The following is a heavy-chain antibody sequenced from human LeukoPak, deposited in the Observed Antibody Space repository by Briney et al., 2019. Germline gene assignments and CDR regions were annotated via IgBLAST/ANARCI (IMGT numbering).Heavy chain of an antibody. V-gene: IGHV4-39*01. CDR2: IYHTGST. D-gene: IGHD1-26*01. CDR1: GGSISSTSYY. J-gene: IGHJ4*02. CDR3: ASIYSGNYLNDY. Sequence: PSETLSLTCTVSGGSISSTSYYWGWIRQPPGKGLEWIGSIYHTGSTYYNPSLKRRVTISVDTSKNQFSLKLSSVTAADTTVYYCASIYSGNYLNDYWGQGILVTVSS.